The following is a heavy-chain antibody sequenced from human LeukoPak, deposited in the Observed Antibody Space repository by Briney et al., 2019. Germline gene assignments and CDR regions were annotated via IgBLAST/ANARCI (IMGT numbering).Heavy chain of an antibody. CDR3: AKGPMAWFDY. CDR2: VTGSGGRT. CDR1: GFTFSSYA. V-gene: IGHV3-23*01. Sequence: GGSLRLSCAASGFTFSSYAMNWVRQAPGKGLEWVSAVTGSGGRTYYADSVKGRFTISRDNSKNTLYLQMNSLRAEDTAIYYCAKGPMAWFDYWGQGTLVTVSS. J-gene: IGHJ4*02. D-gene: IGHD3-10*01.